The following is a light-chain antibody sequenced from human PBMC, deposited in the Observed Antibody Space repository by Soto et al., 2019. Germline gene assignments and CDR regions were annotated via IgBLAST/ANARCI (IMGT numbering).Light chain of an antibody. CDR1: QSVSSN. CDR2: DAS. J-gene: IGKJ1*01. CDR3: QQYNNWPRT. V-gene: IGKV3-15*01. Sequence: EIVMTQSPATLSVSPGERATLSCRASQSVSSNLAWYQQKPGQAPRLLIYDASTRDTGIPARFSGSGSGTEFTLNISSLQSEDLAIYYCQQYNNWPRTFGRGPKVA.